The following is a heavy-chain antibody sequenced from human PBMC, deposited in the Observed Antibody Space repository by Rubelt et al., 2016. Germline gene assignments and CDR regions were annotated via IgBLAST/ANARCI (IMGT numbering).Heavy chain of an antibody. CDR3: APTIFGVVYPRHAAFDT. CDR1: GFSLSTSGVG. J-gene: IGHJ3*02. CDR2: IYWDDDK. D-gene: IGHD3-3*01. V-gene: IGHV2-5*02. Sequence: QITLKESGPTLVKPTQTLTLTCTFSGFSLSTSGVGVGWIRQPPGKALEWLALIYWDDDKRYSPSLKSRLTITKDTSKNQVVRTMTNMDPVDTATYYCAPTIFGVVYPRHAAFDTWGQGTMVTVSS.